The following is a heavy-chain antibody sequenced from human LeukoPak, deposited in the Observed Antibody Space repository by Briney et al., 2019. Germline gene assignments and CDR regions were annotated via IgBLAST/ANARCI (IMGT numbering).Heavy chain of an antibody. CDR2: ISSSGGSI. CDR3: AKHVDTAIGY. Sequence: PGGSLRLSCVASGFTFSDYYMSWIRQAPGKGLEWVSFISSSGGSIYYADSVKGRFTISRDNAKNTLYPQMNSLRAEDTAVYYCAKHVDTAIGYWGQGTLVTVSS. D-gene: IGHD5-18*01. V-gene: IGHV3-11*04. J-gene: IGHJ4*02. CDR1: GFTFSDYY.